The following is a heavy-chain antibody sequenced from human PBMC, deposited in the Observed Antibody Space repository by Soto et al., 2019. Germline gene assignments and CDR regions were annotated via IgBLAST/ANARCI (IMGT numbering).Heavy chain of an antibody. D-gene: IGHD4-4*01. CDR3: ARAASDYSNYYYYYYMDV. CDR1: GFTFSSYG. Sequence: SGGSLRLSCAASGFTFSSYGMHWVRQAPGKGLEWVAVIWYDGSNKYYADSVKGRFTISRDNSKNTLYLQMNSLRAEDTAVYYCARAASDYSNYYYYYYMDVWGKGTTVTVSS. V-gene: IGHV3-33*01. CDR2: IWYDGSNK. J-gene: IGHJ6*03.